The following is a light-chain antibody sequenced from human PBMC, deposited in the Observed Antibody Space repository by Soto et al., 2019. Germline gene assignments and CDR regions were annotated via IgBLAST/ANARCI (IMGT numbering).Light chain of an antibody. Sequence: DIQMTQSPSALSASVGDRVTITCRASQSVSNCLAWYRQKPGEAPKLLIYEGSTLERGVPSRFSVSVSVTEFTLTISSLQPDDFATFYCQQYDTYSRTFGQGTKVEVK. V-gene: IGKV1-5*03. CDR2: EGS. CDR1: QSVSNC. CDR3: QQYDTYSRT. J-gene: IGKJ1*01.